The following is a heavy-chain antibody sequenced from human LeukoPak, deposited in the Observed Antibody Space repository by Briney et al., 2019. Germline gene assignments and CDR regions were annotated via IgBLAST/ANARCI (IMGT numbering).Heavy chain of an antibody. CDR1: GYTFTSYG. CDR3: AKTYGDYYYYYYMDV. J-gene: IGHJ6*03. Sequence: ASVKVSCKASGYTFTSYGLSWVRQAPGQGLEWMGWINPNSGGTNYAQKFQGRVTMTRDTSISTAYMELSRLRSDDTAVYYCAKTYGDYYYYYYMDVWGKGTTVTVSS. D-gene: IGHD3-16*01. V-gene: IGHV1-2*02. CDR2: INPNSGGT.